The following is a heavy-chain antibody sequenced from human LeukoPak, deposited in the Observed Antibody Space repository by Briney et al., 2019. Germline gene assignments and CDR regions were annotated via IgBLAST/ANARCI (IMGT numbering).Heavy chain of an antibody. D-gene: IGHD1-26*01. CDR3: TGGLRELTFDY. CDR2: VYYSGRT. J-gene: IGHJ4*02. Sequence: SETLSLTCTVSGGSISSHYWSWIRQPPGKGLEWIGYVYYSGRTNPNPSLKSRVTISVDTSKSQFSLRLSSVTAADTAVYYCTGGLRELTFDYWGQGTLVTVSS. CDR1: GGSISSHY. V-gene: IGHV4-59*11.